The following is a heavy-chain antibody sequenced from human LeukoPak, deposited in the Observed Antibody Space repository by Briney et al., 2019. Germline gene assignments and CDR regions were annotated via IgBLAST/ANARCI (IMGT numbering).Heavy chain of an antibody. J-gene: IGHJ4*02. V-gene: IGHV4-4*07. CDR3: ARGPPPDFDC. CDR2: IYTTGST. CDR1: GGSISSYY. Sequence: SETLSLTCTVSGGSISSYYWSWIRQPPGKELEWIGRIYTTGSTDYNPSLKSRVTMSVDTSKNQFSLKLSSVTAADTAVYYCARGPPPDFDCWGQGTLVTVSS.